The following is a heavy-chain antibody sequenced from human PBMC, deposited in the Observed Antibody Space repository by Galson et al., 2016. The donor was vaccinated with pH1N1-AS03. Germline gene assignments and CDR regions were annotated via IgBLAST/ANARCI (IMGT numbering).Heavy chain of an antibody. V-gene: IGHV1-2*04. CDR2: INTDSGVT. CDR3: ARDPRGPCTSATCPTTYYFGMDV. D-gene: IGHD2-2*01. Sequence: SVKDSCKASGYIFTGFYVHWVRQAPGQGLEWMGWINTDSGVTNYAQKFEAWVTMTRDTSVSTAYMELYGLKSDDTAVYYCARDPRGPCTSATCPTTYYFGMDVWGQGTTVIVS. CDR1: GYIFTGFY. J-gene: IGHJ6*02.